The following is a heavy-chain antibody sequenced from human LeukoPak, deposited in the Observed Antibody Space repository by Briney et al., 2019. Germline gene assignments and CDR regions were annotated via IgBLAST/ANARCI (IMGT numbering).Heavy chain of an antibody. D-gene: IGHD2-2*01. CDR3: ARELLYHYYEY. CDR2: INANSGTT. CDR1: GFAFSVYA. Sequence: PGGSLRLFCTASGFAFSVYAMSWLRQPPGKGLEWVSTINANSGTTSYAASVRGRFTISRDTSQNILYLEMNSLRADDTAVYYCARELLYHYYEYWGQGTLVTVSA. V-gene: IGHV3-23*01. J-gene: IGHJ4*02.